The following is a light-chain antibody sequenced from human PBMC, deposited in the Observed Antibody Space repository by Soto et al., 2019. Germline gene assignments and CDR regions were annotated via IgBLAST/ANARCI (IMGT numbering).Light chain of an antibody. J-gene: IGKJ5*01. CDR2: SAS. V-gene: IGKV1-9*01. CDR3: QQLNNYPLT. CDR1: QGISSS. Sequence: DIQLTQSPSFLSASVGDRVTITCRAGQGISSSLAWYQQKPGQAPKLLIYSASSLQGGVPSRFSGSGSGTEFTLTISSLQPEDFSTYYCQQLNNYPLTFGKGPRLEIK.